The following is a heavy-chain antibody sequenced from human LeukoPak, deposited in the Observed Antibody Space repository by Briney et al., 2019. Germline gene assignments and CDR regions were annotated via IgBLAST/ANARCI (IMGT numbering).Heavy chain of an antibody. D-gene: IGHD3-10*01. V-gene: IGHV3-7*03. CDR1: GFTFSNYW. CDR3: AKGLSMVRGNPGAFDI. Sequence: GGSLRLSCAASGFTFSNYWMSWVRQVPGKGLKWVANIKQDGSEKYYADSVKGRFTISRDNAKNSLYLQMNSLRAEDTALYYCAKGLSMVRGNPGAFDIWGQGTMVTVSS. J-gene: IGHJ3*02. CDR2: IKQDGSEK.